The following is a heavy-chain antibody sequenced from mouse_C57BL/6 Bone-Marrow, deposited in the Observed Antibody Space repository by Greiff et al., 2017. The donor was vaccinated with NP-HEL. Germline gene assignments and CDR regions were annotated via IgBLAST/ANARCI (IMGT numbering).Heavy chain of an antibody. CDR3: ARRITTVVAGNAMDY. CDR2: IYPGSGST. V-gene: IGHV1-55*01. CDR1: GYTFTSYW. Sequence: VQLQQPGAELVKPGASVKMSCKASGYTFTSYWITWVKQRPGQGLEWIGDIYPGSGSTNYNEKFKSKATLTVDTSSSTAYMQLSSLTSEDSAVYYCARRITTVVAGNAMDYWGQGTSVTVSS. J-gene: IGHJ4*01. D-gene: IGHD1-1*01.